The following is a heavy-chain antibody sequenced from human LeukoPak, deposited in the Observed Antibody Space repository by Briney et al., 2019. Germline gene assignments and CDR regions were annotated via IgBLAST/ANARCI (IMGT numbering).Heavy chain of an antibody. J-gene: IGHJ4*02. CDR3: ARSAGVLERRYYFDH. D-gene: IGHD1-1*01. CDR1: GGTFSSYA. CDR2: IIPIFGPA. Sequence: ASVKVSCKASGGTFSSYAISWVRQAPGQGLEWMGGIIPIFGPANYAQKFQGRVTITTDESTSTAYMELSSLRSEDTAVYYCARSAGVLERRYYFDHWGQGTLVTVSS. V-gene: IGHV1-69*05.